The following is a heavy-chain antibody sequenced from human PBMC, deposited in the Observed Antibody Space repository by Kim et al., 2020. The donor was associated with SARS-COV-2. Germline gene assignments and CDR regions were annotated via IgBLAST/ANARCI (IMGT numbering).Heavy chain of an antibody. CDR3: ASGLTPGQY. V-gene: IGHV3-74*01. Sequence: GRTRRYADSVTGRFTISRDNDKDTLYLQMNSLRAEDTAVYYCASGLTPGQYWGQGTLVTVSS. CDR2: GRTR. J-gene: IGHJ4*02.